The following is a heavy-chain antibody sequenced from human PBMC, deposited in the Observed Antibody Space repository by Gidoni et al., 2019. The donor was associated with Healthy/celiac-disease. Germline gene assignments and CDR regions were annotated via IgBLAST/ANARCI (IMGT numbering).Heavy chain of an antibody. CDR3: AKALKRWELLSLAAFDI. CDR1: GFTFSSYG. V-gene: IGHV3-30*18. D-gene: IGHD1-26*01. CDR2: ISYDGSNK. J-gene: IGHJ3*02. Sequence: QVQLVESGGGVVQPGRSLRLSCAASGFTFSSYGLHWVRQAPGTGLEWVAVISYDGSNKYYADSVKGRFTISRDNSKNTLYLQMNSLRAEDTAVYYCAKALKRWELLSLAAFDIWGQGTMVTVSS.